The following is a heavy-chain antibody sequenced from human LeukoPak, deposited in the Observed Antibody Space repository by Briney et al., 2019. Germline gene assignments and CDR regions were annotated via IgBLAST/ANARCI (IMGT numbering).Heavy chain of an antibody. CDR2: IWNDGTKK. J-gene: IGHJ5*02. V-gene: IGHV3-33*06. CDR1: GFTFSTYG. CDR3: AQDWGKGDSYYFEP. D-gene: IGHD3-10*01. Sequence: GMSLRLSCAASGFTFSTYGMHWVRQAPGEGLEWVALIWNDGTKKYYADSVQGRFSISRDNSKNTLFLQMNSLTADDTAVYYCAQDWGKGDSYYFEPWGQGTLVTVSS.